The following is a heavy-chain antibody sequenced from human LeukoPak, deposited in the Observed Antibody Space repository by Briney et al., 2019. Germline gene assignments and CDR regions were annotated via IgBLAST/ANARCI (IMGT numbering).Heavy chain of an antibody. J-gene: IGHJ4*02. CDR2: IYYSGST. D-gene: IGHD2-15*01. CDR1: GGSISSSSYY. V-gene: IGHV4-39*01. CDR3: AGRHDCSGGSCYRPNDY. Sequence: SETLSLTCTVSGGSISSSSYYWGWIRQPPGKGLEWIGSIYYSGSTYYNPSLKSRVTISVDTSKNQFSLKLSSVTAADTAVYYCAGRHDCSGGSCYRPNDYWGQGTLVTVSS.